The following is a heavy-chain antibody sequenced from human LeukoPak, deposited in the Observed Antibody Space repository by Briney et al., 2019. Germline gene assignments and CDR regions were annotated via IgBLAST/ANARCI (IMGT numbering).Heavy chain of an antibody. D-gene: IGHD3-22*01. V-gene: IGHV3-30*18. J-gene: IGHJ4*02. CDR3: AKDLENYYDSSGYVDY. CDR1: GFTFSSYG. CDR2: ISDDGSNK. Sequence: GGSLRLSCAASGFTFSSYGMHWVRQAPGKGLEWVAAISDDGSNKYYADSVKGRFTISSDNSKNTVYLQMNSLRAEDTAVYYCAKDLENYYDSSGYVDYWGQGTLVTVSS.